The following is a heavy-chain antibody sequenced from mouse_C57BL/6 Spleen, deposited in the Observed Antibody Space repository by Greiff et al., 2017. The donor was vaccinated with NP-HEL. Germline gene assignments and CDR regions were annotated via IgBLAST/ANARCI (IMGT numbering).Heavy chain of an antibody. CDR1: GYTFTSYW. V-gene: IGHV1-64*01. J-gene: IGHJ4*01. CDR2: IHPNSGST. Sequence: QVQLQQPGAELVKPGASVKLSCKASGYTFTSYWMHWVKQRPGQGLEWIGMIHPNSGSTNFNEKFKSKATLTVDKSSSTAYMQLSSLTSEDSAVYYCANIYYGNYWVDYWGQGTSVTVSS. CDR3: ANIYYGNYWVDY. D-gene: IGHD2-1*01.